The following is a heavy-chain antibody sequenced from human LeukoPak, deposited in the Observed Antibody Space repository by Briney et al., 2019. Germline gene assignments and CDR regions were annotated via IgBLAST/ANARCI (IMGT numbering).Heavy chain of an antibody. D-gene: IGHD3-10*01. CDR1: GGSISNYL. Sequence: SETLSLTCSVSGGSISNYLWSWIRQPPGKGLEWIGYVSYSGKTDYTPSLKSRVTISLDAFNNHFSLTLSSVTAADTAVYYCARYQSRSHEGWIAPWGQGALVTVS. V-gene: IGHV4-59*13. J-gene: IGHJ5*02. CDR3: ARYQSRSHEGWIAP. CDR2: VSYSGKT.